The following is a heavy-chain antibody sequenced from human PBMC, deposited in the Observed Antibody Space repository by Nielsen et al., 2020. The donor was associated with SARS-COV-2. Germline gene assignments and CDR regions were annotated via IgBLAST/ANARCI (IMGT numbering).Heavy chain of an antibody. Sequence: GGSLRLSCAASGFTFSSYAMHWVRQAPGKGLEWVAVISYDGSNKYYADSVKGRFTISRDNSKNTLYLQMNSLRAEDTAVYYCARDRVLGDGYYYYGMDVWGQGTTVTVSS. CDR3: ARDRVLGDGYYYYGMDV. CDR1: GFTFSSYA. V-gene: IGHV3-30-3*01. J-gene: IGHJ6*02. CDR2: ISYDGSNK. D-gene: IGHD4-17*01.